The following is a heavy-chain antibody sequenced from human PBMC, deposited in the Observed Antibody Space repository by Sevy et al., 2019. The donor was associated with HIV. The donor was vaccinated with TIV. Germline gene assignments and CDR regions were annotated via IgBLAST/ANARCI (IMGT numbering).Heavy chain of an antibody. Sequence: GGSLRLSCAASGFAFSDHYVDWVRQAPGKGLEWVGRIRNRPNRYTTEYAASVEGRFTISRDDSRHSLYLQMNSLKTXXXXXXXXVRGPNCGVGGCQQISPYCLDVWGIGATVTVSS. D-gene: IGHD2-21*01. CDR2: IRNRPNRYTT. J-gene: IGHJ6*03. CDR1: GFAFSDHY. CDR3: VRGPNCGVGGCQQISPYCLDV. V-gene: IGHV3-72*01.